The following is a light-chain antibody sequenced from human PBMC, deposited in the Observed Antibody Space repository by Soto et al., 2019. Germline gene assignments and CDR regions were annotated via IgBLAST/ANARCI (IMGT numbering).Light chain of an antibody. V-gene: IGKV3-11*01. Sequence: EIVLTQSPATLSLSPGERATLSCRASQSVSSYLAWYQQKAGQAPRLLIYDASNRATGIPARLSGSGSGTDITLTISSLEPEDFAVYYCQQRSNWPPNTFGQGTRLEIK. CDR3: QQRSNWPPNT. CDR1: QSVSSY. CDR2: DAS. J-gene: IGKJ2*01.